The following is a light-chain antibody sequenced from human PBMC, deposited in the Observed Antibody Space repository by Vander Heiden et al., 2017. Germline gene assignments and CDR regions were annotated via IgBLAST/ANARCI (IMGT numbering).Light chain of an antibody. J-gene: IGKJ4*01. CDR1: QSISNN. CDR2: DAT. Sequence: EVVLTQSPATLSLSPGERAILSCRASQSISNNLAWYQQKPGQATRLLISDATDSATGIPVRFSGSGSGTDFTLTISSLEPEDFAVDSCQQRGNWPPLTFGGGTKVDIK. CDR3: QQRGNWPPLT. V-gene: IGKV3-11*01.